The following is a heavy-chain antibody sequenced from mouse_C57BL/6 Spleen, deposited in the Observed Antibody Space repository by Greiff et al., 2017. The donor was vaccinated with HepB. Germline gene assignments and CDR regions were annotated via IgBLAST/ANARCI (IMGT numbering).Heavy chain of an antibody. CDR3: AREGRTGTFAY. CDR2: ISDGGSYT. J-gene: IGHJ3*01. D-gene: IGHD4-1*01. Sequence: EVHLVESGGGLVKPGGSLKLSCAASGFTFSSYAMSWVRQTPEKRLEWVATISDGGSYTYYPDNVKGRFTISRDNAKNNLYLQMSHLKSEDTAMYYCAREGRTGTFAYWGQGTLVTVSA. V-gene: IGHV5-4*01. CDR1: GFTFSSYA.